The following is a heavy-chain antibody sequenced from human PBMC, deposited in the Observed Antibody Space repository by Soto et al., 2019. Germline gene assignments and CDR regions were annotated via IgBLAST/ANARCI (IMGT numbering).Heavy chain of an antibody. D-gene: IGHD6-19*01. CDR3: ARRGSRLSVAVAAFDY. CDR2: IYYSDSI. J-gene: IGHJ4*02. CDR1: GGSISSGY. Sequence: PSETLSLTCTVSGGSISSGYWSWIRQPPGKGLEWIGYIYYSDSINYNPSLKSRVIISVDTSKNHFSLKLTSATAADTAVYFCARRGSRLSVAVAAFDYWSQGTLVTVSS. V-gene: IGHV4-59*08.